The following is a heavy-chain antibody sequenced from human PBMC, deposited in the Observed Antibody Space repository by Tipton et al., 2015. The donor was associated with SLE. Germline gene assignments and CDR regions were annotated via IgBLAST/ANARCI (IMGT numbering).Heavy chain of an antibody. V-gene: IGHV3-9*01. CDR2: VNWDSADL. Sequence: SLRLSCAASGFIFDDYSIHWVRQAPGKGLEWVSGVNWDSADLAYADSVKGRFTISRDNAKNSVFLQMDSLRPEDTAWYYCAKEFTLVRGAIFDYWGQGTLVTVSS. CDR3: AKEFTLVRGAIFDY. D-gene: IGHD3-10*02. CDR1: GFIFDDYS. J-gene: IGHJ4*02.